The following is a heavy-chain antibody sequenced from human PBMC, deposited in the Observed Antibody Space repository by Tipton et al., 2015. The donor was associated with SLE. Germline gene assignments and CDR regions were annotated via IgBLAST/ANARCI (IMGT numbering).Heavy chain of an antibody. CDR2: MYYRGST. D-gene: IGHD3/OR15-3a*01. V-gene: IGHV4-39*07. J-gene: IGHJ5*02. CDR3: ARQRGYNYGLYNWFDP. CDR1: GGSISSSDYY. Sequence: TLSLTCTISGGSISSSDYYWGWIRQPPGKGLEWIGSMYYRGSTYYNPSLESRVTMSLDTSKNQFSLKLNSVTAADTVVYYCARQRGYNYGLYNWFDPWGQGTLVTVSS.